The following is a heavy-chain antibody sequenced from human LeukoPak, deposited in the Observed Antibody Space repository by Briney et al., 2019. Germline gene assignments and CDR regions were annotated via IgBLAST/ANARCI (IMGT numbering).Heavy chain of an antibody. J-gene: IGHJ5*02. V-gene: IGHV1-18*01. Sequence: ASVKVSCKASGYTFTSYGISWVRQAPGQGLEWMGWISAYNGNTNYAQKLQGRVTMTTDTSTSTAYMELRSLRSDDTAVYYCAREDSGSYYLTSNNWFDPWGQGTLVTVSS. CDR2: ISAYNGNT. CDR3: AREDSGSYYLTSNNWFDP. D-gene: IGHD3-10*01. CDR1: GYTFTSYG.